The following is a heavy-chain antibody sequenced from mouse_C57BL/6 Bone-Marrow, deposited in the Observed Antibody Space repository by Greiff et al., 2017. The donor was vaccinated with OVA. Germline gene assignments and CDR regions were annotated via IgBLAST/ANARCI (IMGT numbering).Heavy chain of an antibody. CDR1: GYTFTSYW. J-gene: IGHJ3*01. V-gene: IGHV1-61*01. Sequence: QVQLKESGAELVRPGSSVKLSCKASGYTFTSYWMDWVKQRPGQGLEWIGNIYPSDSETHYNQKFKDKATLTVDKSSSTAYMQLSSLTSEDSAVYYCARRSYDPFAYWGQGTLVTVSA. CDR3: ARRSYDPFAY. D-gene: IGHD2-3*01. CDR2: IYPSDSET.